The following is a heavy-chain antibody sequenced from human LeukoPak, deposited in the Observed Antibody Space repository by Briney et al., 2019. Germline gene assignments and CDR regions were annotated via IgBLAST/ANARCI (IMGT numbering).Heavy chain of an antibody. CDR3: AKDRYSGSLDAFDI. V-gene: IGHV3-43D*03. CDR1: GYSISSGYY. D-gene: IGHD1-26*01. J-gene: IGHJ3*02. Sequence: ETLSLTCAVSGYSISSGYYWGWIRQPPGKGLEWVSLISWDGGSTYYADSVKGRFTISRDNSKNSLYLQMNSLRAEDTALYYCAKDRYSGSLDAFDIWGQGTMVTVST. CDR2: ISWDGGST.